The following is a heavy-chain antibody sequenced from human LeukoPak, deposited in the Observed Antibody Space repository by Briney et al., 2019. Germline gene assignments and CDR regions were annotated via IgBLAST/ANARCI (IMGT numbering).Heavy chain of an antibody. V-gene: IGHV3-23*01. Sequence: GGSLRLSCAASGFTFSRYAMSWVRQAPGKGLEGVSSISDSSGHTYYADSVRGRFTISRDNSKNTVFLQMNSLRAEDTAIYYCAKDGVWQSYYFDYWGQGTLVTVSS. CDR3: AKDGVWQSYYFDY. CDR2: ISDSSGHT. D-gene: IGHD6-19*01. CDR1: GFTFSRYA. J-gene: IGHJ4*02.